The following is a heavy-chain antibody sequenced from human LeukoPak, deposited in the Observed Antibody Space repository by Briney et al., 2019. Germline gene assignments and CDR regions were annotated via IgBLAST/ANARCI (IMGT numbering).Heavy chain of an antibody. CDR1: GYTFTGYY. V-gene: IGHV1-2*02. J-gene: IGHJ5*02. D-gene: IGHD6-13*01. Sequence: VASVKVSCKASGYTFTGYYMHWVRQAPGQGLEWMGWINPNSGGTNYAQKFQGRVTMTRDTSISTAYMELSRLRSDDTAVYYCARETLFRDRRRGSVGKIAAAGTFDPWGQGTLVTVSS. CDR2: INPNSGGT. CDR3: ARETLFRDRRRGSVGKIAAAGTFDP.